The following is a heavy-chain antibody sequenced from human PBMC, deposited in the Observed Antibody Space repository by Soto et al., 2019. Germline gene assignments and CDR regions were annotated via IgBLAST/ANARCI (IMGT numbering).Heavy chain of an antibody. CDR2: IYYSGST. CDR1: GGSISSGGYY. D-gene: IGHD3-10*01. Sequence: PSETLSLTCTVSGGSISSGGYYWSWIRQHPGKGPEWIGYIYYSGSTYYNPSLKSRVTISVDTSKNQFSLKLSSVTAADTAVYYCARVSTMVRGVTSYYYGMDVWGQGTTVTV. J-gene: IGHJ6*02. CDR3: ARVSTMVRGVTSYYYGMDV. V-gene: IGHV4-31*03.